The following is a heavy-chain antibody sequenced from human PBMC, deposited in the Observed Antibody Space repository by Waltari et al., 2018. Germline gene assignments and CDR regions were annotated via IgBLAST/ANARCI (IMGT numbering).Heavy chain of an antibody. J-gene: IGHJ4*02. Sequence: QVQLQESGPGRVKPSETLSRTCTVSGGAISSQYRSWIRQPPGKGLEWIGYIYSSESTNYNPSLMSRVTISVATSKTQFSLKLISVPAADTAVYYCSSGHHQLATHFDCWGQGSLVTVSS. CDR2: IYSSEST. D-gene: IGHD5-12*01. CDR1: GGAISSQY. CDR3: SSGHHQLATHFDC. V-gene: IGHV4-59*11.